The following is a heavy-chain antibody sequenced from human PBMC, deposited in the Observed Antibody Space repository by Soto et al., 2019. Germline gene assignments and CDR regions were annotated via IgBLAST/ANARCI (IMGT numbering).Heavy chain of an antibody. J-gene: IGHJ4*02. V-gene: IGHV3-30-3*01. CDR3: ARALEYSSPPWDY. CDR1: GFTFSSYA. Sequence: QVQLVESGGGVVQPGRSLRLSCAASGFTFSSYAMHWVRQAPGKGLEWVAVISYDGSNKYYADSVKGRFTISRDNSKNKLYLQMNSLRAEDTAVYYCARALEYSSPPWDYWGQGTLVTVSS. CDR2: ISYDGSNK. D-gene: IGHD6-6*01.